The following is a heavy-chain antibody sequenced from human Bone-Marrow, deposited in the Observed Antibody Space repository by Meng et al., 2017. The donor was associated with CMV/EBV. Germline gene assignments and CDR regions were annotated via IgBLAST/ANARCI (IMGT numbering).Heavy chain of an antibody. CDR2: INREGSST. CDR1: GFTLSSYW. V-gene: IGHV3-74*01. J-gene: IGHJ4*02. CDR3: ARPTHSSSWERDY. Sequence: GGSLRLTCAASGFTLSSYWMHWVRQAPGKGLVWVSRINREGSSTSYADSVKGRFTISRDNAQNSLYLQMDSLITEDTAVYYCARPTHSSSWERDYWGQGTLVTVSS. D-gene: IGHD6-13*01.